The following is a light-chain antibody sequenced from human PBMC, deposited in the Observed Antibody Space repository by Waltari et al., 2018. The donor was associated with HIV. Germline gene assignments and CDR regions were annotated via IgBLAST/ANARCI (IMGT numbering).Light chain of an antibody. CDR2: KAS. V-gene: IGKV1-5*03. CDR1: QSISSW. J-gene: IGKJ2*01. CDR3: QQYNSYPYT. Sequence: DIQMTQSPSTLSASVGDRVTITCRASQSISSWLAWYQQKPGKAPKLMIYKASSLESGVPSRFSGSGSGTEFTLTISSLQPDDFATYYCQQYNSYPYTFGQGTKLEIK.